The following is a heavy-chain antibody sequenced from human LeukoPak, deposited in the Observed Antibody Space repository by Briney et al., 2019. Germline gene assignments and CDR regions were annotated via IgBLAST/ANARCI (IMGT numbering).Heavy chain of an antibody. CDR1: VGTFSSYA. V-gene: IGHV1-69*13. CDR2: IIPIFGTA. J-gene: IGHJ4*02. CDR3: AREGYSYGYSY. D-gene: IGHD5-18*01. Sequence: GASVKVSCKASVGTFSSYAISWVRQAPGQGLEWMGGIIPIFGTANYAQKFQGRVTITADESTSTAYMELSSLRSEDTAVYCCAREGYSYGYSYWGQGTLVTVSS.